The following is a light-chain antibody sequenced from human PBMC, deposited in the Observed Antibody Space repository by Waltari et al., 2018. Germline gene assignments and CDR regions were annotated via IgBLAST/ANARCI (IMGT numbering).Light chain of an antibody. Sequence: IVVTQSPDSLAVSLGERVTLNCTSSRTVLYRSDKRNYLGWYQQKPGQSPRLLIFWASSRETGVPDRFRGSGSETDFTLTITSLQPEDAAIYYCQQYYAAPYTFGQGTRLEI. CDR1: RTVLYRSDKRNY. V-gene: IGKV4-1*01. CDR2: WAS. J-gene: IGKJ2*01. CDR3: QQYYAAPYT.